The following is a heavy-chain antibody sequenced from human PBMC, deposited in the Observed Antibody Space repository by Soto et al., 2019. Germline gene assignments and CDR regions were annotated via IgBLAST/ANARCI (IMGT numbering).Heavy chain of an antibody. V-gene: IGHV3-30-3*01. CDR3: XXXXXXXXXXXXXX. J-gene: IGHJ4*02. Sequence: QVQLVESGGGVVQPGRSLRLSCAASGFTFSSYAMNWVRXXXXXXXXWVALISYDGSNKYYADSVKGRFTISRDSSKNTLXXXXXXXXXXXXXXXXXXXXXXXXXXXXXXXXGQGTLVTVSS. CDR1: GFTFSSYA. CDR2: ISYDGSNK.